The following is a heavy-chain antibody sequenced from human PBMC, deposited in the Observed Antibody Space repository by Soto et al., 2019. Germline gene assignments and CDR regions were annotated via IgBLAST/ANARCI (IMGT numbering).Heavy chain of an antibody. CDR1: GFTFGDSW. V-gene: IGHV3-7*01. CDR2: IKQDGSEK. D-gene: IGHD3-16*01. CDR3: ASLGRHG. Sequence: GSLRLSYAASGFTFGDSWMDWVRQAPVKGPEWVANIKQDGSEKNYVDSVKGRCTISRDNAKNSLYLQMNSLRAEDTAVYYCASLGRHGWGQGTKVTVS. J-gene: IGHJ6*02.